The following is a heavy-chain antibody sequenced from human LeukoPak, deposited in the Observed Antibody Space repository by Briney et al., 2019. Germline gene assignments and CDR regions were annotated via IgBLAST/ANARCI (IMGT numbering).Heavy chain of an antibody. Sequence: PSETLSLTCTVSGGYIYSGAYYWSWIRQPAGKRLEWIGRTYTSGNTNYNPSLASRVTILVDTSKNQLSLKLTSVTAADTAVYYCARELWFGELLEGWFDPWGPGTLVTVSS. CDR3: ARELWFGELLEGWFDP. CDR2: TYTSGNT. D-gene: IGHD3-10*01. CDR1: GGYIYSGAYY. J-gene: IGHJ5*02. V-gene: IGHV4-61*02.